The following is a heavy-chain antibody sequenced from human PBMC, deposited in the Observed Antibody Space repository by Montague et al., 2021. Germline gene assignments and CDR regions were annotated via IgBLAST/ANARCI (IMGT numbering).Heavy chain of an antibody. CDR2: VSHGGRT. Sequence: SETLSLTCTVSRSLINSDYYWGWIRQPPGKGLEWMGSVSHGGRTXYNSSLKSRVTISVGTSNNHFSLKLSSVTAADTAMYYCARERDRYYYMDIWGKGTTITVSS. CDR3: ARERDRYYYMDI. J-gene: IGHJ6*03. CDR1: RSLINSDYY. V-gene: IGHV4-38-2*02.